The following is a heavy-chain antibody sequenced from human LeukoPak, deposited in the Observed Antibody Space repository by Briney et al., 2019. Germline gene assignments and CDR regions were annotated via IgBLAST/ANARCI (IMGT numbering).Heavy chain of an antibody. CDR3: VKDLGRCRNNCFDY. V-gene: IGHV3-23*01. D-gene: IGHD1-26*01. CDR1: GFTFSSYA. CDR2: ISGSGGGT. Sequence: GGSLRLSCAASGFTFSSYAMSWVRQAPEKGLEWVSTISGSGGGTYYADSVKGRFTISRDDSKNTLYLQMNSLRAEDTAVYYCVKDLGRCRNNCFDYWGQGTLVTVSS. J-gene: IGHJ4*02.